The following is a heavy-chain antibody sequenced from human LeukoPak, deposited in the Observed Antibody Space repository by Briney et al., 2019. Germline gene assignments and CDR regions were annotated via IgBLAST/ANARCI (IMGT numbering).Heavy chain of an antibody. CDR2: ISAYNGNT. V-gene: IGHV1-18*01. CDR1: GYTFTSYG. J-gene: IGHJ4*02. Sequence: ASVKVSCKASGYTFTSYGISWVRQAPGQGLEWMGWISAYNGNTNYAQKLQGRVTMTTDTSTSTAYMELRSLRSDDTAVYYCARAKEGLRLGELSPLDYWGQGTLVTVSS. D-gene: IGHD3-16*02. CDR3: ARAKEGLRLGELSPLDY.